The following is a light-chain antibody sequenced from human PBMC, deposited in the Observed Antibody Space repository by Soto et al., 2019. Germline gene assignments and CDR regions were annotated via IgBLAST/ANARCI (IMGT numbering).Light chain of an antibody. Sequence: DIQMTQSPSSLSASVGDRVTITCRASQSISSYLNWYQQKPGKAPKLLIYDASSLESGVPSRFSGSGSGTEFTLTISSLQPDDFATYYCQQYNSYSGTFGQGTRWIS. CDR2: DAS. CDR3: QQYNSYSGT. J-gene: IGKJ1*01. CDR1: QSISSY. V-gene: IGKV1-5*01.